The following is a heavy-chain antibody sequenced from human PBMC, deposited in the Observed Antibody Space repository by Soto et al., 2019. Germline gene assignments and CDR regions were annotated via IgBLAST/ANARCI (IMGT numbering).Heavy chain of an antibody. J-gene: IGHJ4*02. V-gene: IGHV3-74*01. D-gene: IGHD3-10*01. CDR2: INSDGSST. CDR1: GFTFSSYW. CDR3: AKDRLITMVRGVILDY. Sequence: GGSLRLSCAASGFTFSSYWMHWVRQAPGKGLVWVSRINSDGSSTYYADSVKGRFTISRDNSKNTLYLQMNSLRAEDTAVYYCAKDRLITMVRGVILDYWGQGTLVTVSS.